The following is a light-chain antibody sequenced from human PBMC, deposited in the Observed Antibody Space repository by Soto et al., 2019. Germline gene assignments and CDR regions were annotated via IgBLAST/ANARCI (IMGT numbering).Light chain of an antibody. CDR3: QSYDTTVV. CDR1: SGSIANNY. Sequence: NFMLTQPHSVSESPGETVTISCTRSSGSIANNYVQWYQQRPGSAPTIVIYEDDQRPSAVPDRFSGSTDSSSNSASLTISGLKTEDEADYYCQSYDTTVVFGGGTKLTVL. V-gene: IGLV6-57*03. CDR2: EDD. J-gene: IGLJ2*01.